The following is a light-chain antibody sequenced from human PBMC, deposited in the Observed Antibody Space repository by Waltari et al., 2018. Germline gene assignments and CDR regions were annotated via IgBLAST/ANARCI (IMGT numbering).Light chain of an antibody. J-gene: IGKJ1*01. V-gene: IGKV2-30*02. CDR1: QSLVHSDGHTY. CDR3: MQGTHWPRT. CDR2: NVS. Sequence: DVVMTQSPLSLPVTLGQPASISCRSSQSLVHSDGHTYLNWFQQRPGQSPRRLIYNVSNRDSGVPDRFCGSGSGTDFTLKISRVEAEDVGVYYCMQGTHWPRTFGQGTKVQIK.